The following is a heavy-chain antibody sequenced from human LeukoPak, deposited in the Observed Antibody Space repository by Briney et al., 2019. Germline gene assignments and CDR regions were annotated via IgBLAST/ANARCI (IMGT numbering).Heavy chain of an antibody. CDR1: GFTFSDYS. V-gene: IGHV3-21*01. CDR2: ISTISTYI. D-gene: IGHD6-19*01. CDR3: ARGPYTSVSKYFDY. J-gene: IGHJ4*02. Sequence: GGSLRLSCAVSGFTFSDYSMNWARQAPGKGLEWVSSISTISTYIYYADPVKGRFTISRDNAKNSLYLQINSLRAEDTAVYYCARGPYTSVSKYFDYWGQGTLVTVSS.